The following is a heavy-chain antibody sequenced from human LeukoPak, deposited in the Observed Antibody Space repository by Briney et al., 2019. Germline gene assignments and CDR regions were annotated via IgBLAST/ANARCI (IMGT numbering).Heavy chain of an antibody. CDR1: GFTFSGYW. V-gene: IGHV3-7*01. CDR2: IKQDGSEK. Sequence: PGGSLRLACAASGFTFSGYWRSWVRQAPGKGLEWVANIKQDGSEKYYVDSVKGRFTISRDNAKKSLYLQMNSLRAQDTAVYYCARDLRFWGQGTLVTVSS. J-gene: IGHJ4*02. CDR3: ARDLRF.